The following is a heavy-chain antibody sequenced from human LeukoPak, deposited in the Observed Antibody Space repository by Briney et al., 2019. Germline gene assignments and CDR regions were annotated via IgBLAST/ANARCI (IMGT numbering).Heavy chain of an antibody. J-gene: IGHJ4*02. V-gene: IGHV3-48*01. Sequence: GGSLRLSCAASGFTFSSYSMNWVRQAPGKGLEWVSYISSSSSTIYYADSVKGRFTISRDNAKNSLYLQMNSLRAEDTAVYYCARSVNMYYFDYWGQGTLVTVSS. CDR2: ISSSSSTI. D-gene: IGHD4-11*01. CDR3: ARSVNMYYFDY. CDR1: GFTFSSYS.